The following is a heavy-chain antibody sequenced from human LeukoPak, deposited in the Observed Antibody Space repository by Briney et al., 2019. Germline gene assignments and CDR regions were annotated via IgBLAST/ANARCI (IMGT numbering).Heavy chain of an antibody. CDR1: GGTFSSYA. CDR3: ARESATGAP. J-gene: IGHJ5*02. CDR2: INPSGGST. V-gene: IGHV1-46*01. Sequence: ASVKVSCKASGGTFSSYAISWVRQAPGQGLEWMGIINPSGGSTSYAQKFQGRVTMTRDMSTSTVYMELSSLRSEDTAVYYCARESATGAPWGQGTLVTVSS. D-gene: IGHD2-15*01.